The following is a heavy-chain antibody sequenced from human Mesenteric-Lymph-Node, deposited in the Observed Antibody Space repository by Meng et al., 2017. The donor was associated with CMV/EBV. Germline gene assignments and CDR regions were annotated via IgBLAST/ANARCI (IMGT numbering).Heavy chain of an antibody. CDR1: GFTFSSYG. D-gene: IGHD1-7*01. V-gene: IGHV3-30*02. CDR3: AKIGSAGTYFDL. J-gene: IGHJ4*02. Sequence: GGSLRLSCAASGFTFSSYGMHWVRQAPGKGLEWVAFIRYDGSNKYYADSVKGRFTISRDNSKNTLYLQMNSLRAEDTAVYYCAKIGSAGTYFDLWGQRTLVTVSS. CDR2: IRYDGSNK.